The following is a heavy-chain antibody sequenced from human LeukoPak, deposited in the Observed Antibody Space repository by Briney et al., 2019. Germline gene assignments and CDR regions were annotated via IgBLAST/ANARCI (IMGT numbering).Heavy chain of an antibody. J-gene: IGHJ6*03. CDR3: ARGTYSAYGLGSYMDV. D-gene: IGHD5-12*01. Sequence: GASVKVSCKASGYTFTSYVISWVRQAPGQGLEWVGEITPIFGITKYAQKFQGRVTIIADKSTSTVYMELSSLRSGDTAVYYCARGTYSAYGLGSYMDVWGKGTTVTVSS. CDR2: ITPIFGIT. V-gene: IGHV1-69*10. CDR1: GYTFTSYV.